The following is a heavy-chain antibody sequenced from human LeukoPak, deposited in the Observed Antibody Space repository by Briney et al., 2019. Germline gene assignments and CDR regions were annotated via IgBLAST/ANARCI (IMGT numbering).Heavy chain of an antibody. Sequence: GGSLRLSCAASGFTFNSNSMHWVRQAPGKGLEWVAVISYDGSKKYYADSVKGRFTISRDNAKNSLYLQMNSLRDEDTAVYYCARDPNYYDSRGEFDYWGQGTLVTVSS. V-gene: IGHV3-30-3*01. D-gene: IGHD3-22*01. CDR2: ISYDGSKK. J-gene: IGHJ4*02. CDR3: ARDPNYYDSRGEFDY. CDR1: GFTFNSNS.